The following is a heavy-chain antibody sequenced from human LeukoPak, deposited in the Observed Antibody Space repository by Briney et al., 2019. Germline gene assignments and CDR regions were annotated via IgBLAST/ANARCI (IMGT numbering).Heavy chain of an antibody. D-gene: IGHD6-13*01. CDR1: GFTFDDYA. Sequence: PGRSLRLSCAASGFTFDDYAMHWVRQAPGKGLEWVSGSGWNSGSIGYEDSVKGRFTISRDNAKNSLYLQMNSLRAEDTALYYCAKDASPFIAAAVTGGFDYWGQGTLVTVSS. CDR3: AKDASPFIAAAVTGGFDY. V-gene: IGHV3-9*01. CDR2: SGWNSGSI. J-gene: IGHJ4*02.